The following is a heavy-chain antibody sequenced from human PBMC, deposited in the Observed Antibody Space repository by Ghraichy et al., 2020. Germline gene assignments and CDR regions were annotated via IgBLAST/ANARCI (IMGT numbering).Heavy chain of an antibody. CDR3: ARVGCSSTSCPLGSYWYFDL. CDR2: ISSNGGST. CDR1: GFTFSSYA. D-gene: IGHD2-2*01. Sequence: GGSLRLSCAASGFTFSSYAMHWVRQAPGKGLEYVSAISSNGGSTYYANSVKGRFTISRDNSKNTLYLQMGSLRAEDMAVYYCARVGCSSTSCPLGSYWYFDLWGRGTLVTVSS. J-gene: IGHJ2*01. V-gene: IGHV3-64*01.